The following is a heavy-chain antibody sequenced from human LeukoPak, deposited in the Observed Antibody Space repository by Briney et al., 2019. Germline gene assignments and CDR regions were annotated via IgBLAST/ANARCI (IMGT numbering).Heavy chain of an antibody. CDR1: SGSISRFY. CDR3: ARARGSGYGGYYGMDV. J-gene: IGHJ6*02. Sequence: SETLSLTCTVSSGSISRFYWSWIRQPPGKGLEWIGSIYYSGSTYYNPSLKSRVTISVDTSKNQFSLKLSSVTAADTAVYYCARARGSGYGGYYGMDVWGQGTTVTVSS. CDR2: IYYSGST. D-gene: IGHD5-12*01. V-gene: IGHV4-39*07.